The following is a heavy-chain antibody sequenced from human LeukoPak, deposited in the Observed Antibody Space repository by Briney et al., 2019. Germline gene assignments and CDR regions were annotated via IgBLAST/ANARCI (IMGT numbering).Heavy chain of an antibody. D-gene: IGHD3-16*01. V-gene: IGHV1-2*02. Sequence: ASVKVSCKASGYTFTGYYMHWVRQAPGQGLEWMGWINPNSGGTNYAQKFQGRVTMTRDTSISTAYMELSRLRSDDTAVYYCARSYYDYAWGSDAFDIWGQGTMVTVSS. J-gene: IGHJ3*02. CDR3: ARSYYDYAWGSDAFDI. CDR2: INPNSGGT. CDR1: GYTFTGYY.